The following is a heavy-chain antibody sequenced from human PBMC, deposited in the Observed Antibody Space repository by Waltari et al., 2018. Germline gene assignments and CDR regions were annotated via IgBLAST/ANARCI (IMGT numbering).Heavy chain of an antibody. J-gene: IGHJ4*02. D-gene: IGHD3-10*01. Sequence: QVQLQESGPGLVKPSDTLSLTCTVSGGSISSYYWSWIRQPAGKGLEWIGRIYTSGSTNYNPSLKSRVTMSVDTSKNQFSLKLSSVTAADTAVYYCASTRLITMVRGGFDYWGQGTLVTVSS. CDR3: ASTRLITMVRGGFDY. CDR2: IYTSGST. CDR1: GGSISSYY. V-gene: IGHV4-4*07.